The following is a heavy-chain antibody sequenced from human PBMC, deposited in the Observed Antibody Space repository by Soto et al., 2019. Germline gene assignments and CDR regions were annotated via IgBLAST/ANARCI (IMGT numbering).Heavy chain of an antibody. J-gene: IGHJ4*02. Sequence: QVQLQESGPGLVKPSETLSLTCTVSGDSISSDYWHWIRQPPGKGLEWIGYMYYSGSSNYNPSLKSRVTISVDTFKNQFSLKLSSVTAADTAVYYCARGRYSTRVDCWGQGTLVTVSS. CDR3: ARGRYSTRVDC. CDR2: MYYSGSS. V-gene: IGHV4-59*01. CDR1: GDSISSDY. D-gene: IGHD6-13*01.